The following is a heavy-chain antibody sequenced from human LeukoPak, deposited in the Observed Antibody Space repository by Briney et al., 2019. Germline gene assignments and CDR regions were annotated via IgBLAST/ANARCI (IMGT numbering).Heavy chain of an antibody. CDR3: AREADCSGGTCYSGPFDI. D-gene: IGHD2-15*01. V-gene: IGHV3-48*03. Sequence: PGGSLRLSCSASGFTFSTYDINWVRQAPGKGLEWVSYISRSGSNIHHADSVKGRFTISRDNAKNSLYLQMNSLRAEDTAVYYCAREADCSGGTCYSGPFDISGQGTMVTVSS. J-gene: IGHJ3*02. CDR2: ISRSGSNI. CDR1: GFTFSTYD.